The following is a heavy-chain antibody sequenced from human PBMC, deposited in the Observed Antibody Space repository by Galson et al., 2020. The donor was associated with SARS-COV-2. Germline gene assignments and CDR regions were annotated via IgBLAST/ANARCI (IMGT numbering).Heavy chain of an antibody. CDR1: GRPFSDYS. D-gene: IGHD3-10*01. Sequence: SETLSLTCAVSGRPFSDYSWTCVRQPPGKGLEWVGEVSHSGSTNYSPSLKSRVFMSVDTSKNQFSLKLRSVTAADTAVYYCARGGSRPIMAFDYYYFYMDVWGKGTTVTVSS. V-gene: IGHV4-34*01. CDR2: VSHSGST. J-gene: IGHJ6*03. CDR3: ARGGSRPIMAFDYYYFYMDV.